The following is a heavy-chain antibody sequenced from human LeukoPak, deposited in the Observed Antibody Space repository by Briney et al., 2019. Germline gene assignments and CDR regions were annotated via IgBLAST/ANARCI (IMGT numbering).Heavy chain of an antibody. D-gene: IGHD2-15*01. CDR3: ARSSMVDANDAFDI. CDR1: ALPPGSYS. J-gene: IGHJ3*02. V-gene: IGHV3-21*01. CDR2: IPKNSGYM. Sequence: GGSLRLSSAPAALPPGSYSMNWVPHAPAHGPQWLSSIPKNSGYMYYIDSVKGRFTISRDKAKNSMYLQMNSVRADDTAVYYCARSSMVDANDAFDIWGQGTMVTVSS.